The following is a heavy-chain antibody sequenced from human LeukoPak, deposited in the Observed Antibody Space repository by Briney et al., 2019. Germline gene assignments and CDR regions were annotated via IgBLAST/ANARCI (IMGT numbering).Heavy chain of an antibody. CDR2: IYYSGST. V-gene: IGHV4-39*01. J-gene: IGHJ5*02. CDR3: ARRHSGYVNWFDP. Sequence: PSETLSLTCTVSGGSISSSSYYWGWIRQPPGKGLEWIGSIYYSGSTYYNPSLKSRFTISVDTSKNQFSLKLSSVTAADTAVYYCARRHSGYVNWFDPWGQGTLVTVSS. CDR1: GGSISSSSYY. D-gene: IGHD3-22*01.